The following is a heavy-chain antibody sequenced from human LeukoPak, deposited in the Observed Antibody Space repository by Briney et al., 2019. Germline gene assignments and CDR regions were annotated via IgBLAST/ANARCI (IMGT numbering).Heavy chain of an antibody. CDR3: ARGPPMGDY. Sequence: SETLSLTCTVSGGSISSYYWSWIRQPPGKGLEWIGEINHSGSTNYNPSLKSRVTISVDTSKNQFSLKLSSVTAADTAVYYCARGPPMGDYWGQGTLVTVSS. CDR1: GGSISSYY. V-gene: IGHV4-34*01. CDR2: INHSGST. J-gene: IGHJ4*02. D-gene: IGHD2-8*01.